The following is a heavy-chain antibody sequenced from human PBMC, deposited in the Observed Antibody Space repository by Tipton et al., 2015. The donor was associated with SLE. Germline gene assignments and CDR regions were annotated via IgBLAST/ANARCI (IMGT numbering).Heavy chain of an antibody. CDR1: GGSISSGGSY. Sequence: LRLSCIVSGGSISSGGSYWGWIRQPPGKGLDWIGSIYHSGSTYYNPSLKSRVTISIDTSKNQFSLRLSSVTAADTAVYYCARDISSWFDAFDIWGQGTMVTVSS. CDR2: IYHSGST. J-gene: IGHJ3*02. CDR3: ARDISSWFDAFDI. V-gene: IGHV4-39*07. D-gene: IGHD6-13*01.